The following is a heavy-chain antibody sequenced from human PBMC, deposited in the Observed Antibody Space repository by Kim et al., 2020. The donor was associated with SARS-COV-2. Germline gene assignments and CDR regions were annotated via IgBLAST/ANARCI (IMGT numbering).Heavy chain of an antibody. CDR1: GFTFSSYG. J-gene: IGHJ3*02. D-gene: IGHD6-6*01. Sequence: GGSLRLSCAASGFTFSSYGMHWVRQAPGKGLEWVAVIWYDGSNKYYADSVKGRFTISRDNSKNTLYLQMNSLRAEDTAVYYCLVPGSSSALGRAFDIWAKGQWSPSLQ. CDR2: IWYDGSNK. CDR3: LVPGSSSALGRAFDI. V-gene: IGHV3-33*01.